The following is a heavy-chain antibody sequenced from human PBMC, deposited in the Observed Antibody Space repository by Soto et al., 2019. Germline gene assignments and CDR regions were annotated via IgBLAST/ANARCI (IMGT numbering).Heavy chain of an antibody. CDR3: ARVGSDHFDY. V-gene: IGHV3-48*03. D-gene: IGHD2-21*02. J-gene: IGHJ4*02. CDR1: GFTFSSYE. Sequence: PGGSLRLSCAASGFTFSSYEVNWVRQAPGKGLEWVSYISSSGSTIYYADSVKGRFTISRDNAKNSLYLQMNSLRAEDTAVYYCARVGSDHFDYWGQGTLVTVSS. CDR2: ISSSGSTI.